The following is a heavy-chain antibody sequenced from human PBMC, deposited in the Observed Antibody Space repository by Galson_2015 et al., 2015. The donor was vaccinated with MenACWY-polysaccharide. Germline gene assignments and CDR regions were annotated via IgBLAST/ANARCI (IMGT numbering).Heavy chain of an antibody. D-gene: IGHD3-10*02. CDR2: IYHSGST. CDR3: ARLLNYVFDY. J-gene: IGHJ4*02. CDR1: GGSISSSGYY. Sequence: SETLSLTCTVSGGSISSSGYYWGWIRQPPGKGLEWIGTIYHSGSTYYNPSLKSRVTMSVDTSENQISLKLSSVTAADTAVYYCARLLNYVFDYWGQGTLVTVSS. V-gene: IGHV4-39*01.